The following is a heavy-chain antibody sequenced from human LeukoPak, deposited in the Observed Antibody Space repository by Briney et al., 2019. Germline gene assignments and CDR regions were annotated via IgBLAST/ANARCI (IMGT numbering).Heavy chain of an antibody. CDR3: ARQLGQYYDSSGYYYLDI. Sequence: GESLKISCKGSGYSFTSYWVGWVRQIPGKGLEWMGIIYPGDSDTRYSPSFQGQVTISADKSISTAYPQWSSLKASDTAMYYCARQLGQYYDSSGYYYLDIWGQGTMVTVSS. V-gene: IGHV5-51*01. D-gene: IGHD3-22*01. J-gene: IGHJ3*02. CDR2: IYPGDSDT. CDR1: GYSFTSYW.